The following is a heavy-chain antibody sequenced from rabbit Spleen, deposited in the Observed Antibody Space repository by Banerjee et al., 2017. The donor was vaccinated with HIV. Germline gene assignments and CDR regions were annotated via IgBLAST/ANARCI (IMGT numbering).Heavy chain of an antibody. D-gene: IGHD8-1*01. Sequence: QLKQTGGGLVQPGGSLTLSCKTSGFDFSSYSMSWVRQAPGKGLEWIGAIYTGRGGTDYAKWVNGQFTISRENAQNTVFLQMTSLTAADTATYFCARDGAGGSYFALWGQGTLVTVS. CDR2: IYTGRGGT. J-gene: IGHJ6*01. CDR1: GFDFSSYS. V-gene: IGHV1S7*01. CDR3: ARDGAGGSYFAL.